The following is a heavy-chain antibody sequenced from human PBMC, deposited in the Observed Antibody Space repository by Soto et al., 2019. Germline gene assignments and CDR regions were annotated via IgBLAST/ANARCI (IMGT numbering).Heavy chain of an antibody. J-gene: IGHJ2*01. Sequence: QVQLVQSGAEVKKPGASVKVSCKASGYTFSSYYIHWVRQAPGQGLEWMGIINPSGGSTTYAQKFRGRVTVTRDTSTSTVYLVMNSLRSEDTAVYYCARGVPQPPDLFWYFDLWGRGTLVTVSS. CDR3: ARGVPQPPDLFWYFDL. CDR2: INPSGGST. V-gene: IGHV1-46*01. CDR1: GYTFSSYY. D-gene: IGHD2-2*01.